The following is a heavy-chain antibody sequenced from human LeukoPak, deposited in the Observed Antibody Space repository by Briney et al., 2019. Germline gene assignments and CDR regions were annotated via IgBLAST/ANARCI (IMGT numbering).Heavy chain of an antibody. J-gene: IGHJ6*02. Sequence: GGSLRLSCAASGFTFSSYEMNWVRQAPGEGLVWVSHINKDGSNTNYADSVKGRFTISRDNAKNTLYLQMSSLRAEDTAVCYCARDQSHGMDVWGQGTKVTVSS. CDR1: GFTFSSYE. CDR2: INKDGSNT. V-gene: IGHV3-74*01. CDR3: ARDQSHGMDV.